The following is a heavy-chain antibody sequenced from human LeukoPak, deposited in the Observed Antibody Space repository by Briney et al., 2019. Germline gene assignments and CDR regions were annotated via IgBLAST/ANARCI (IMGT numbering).Heavy chain of an antibody. CDR1: GGSISSGSYY. J-gene: IGHJ4*02. V-gene: IGHV4-61*02. Sequence: SETLSLTCTVSGGSISSGSYYWSWIRQPAGTGLEWIGRIYTSGSTNYNPSLKSRVTISVDTSKNQFSLKLSSVTAADTAVYYCARDLGYSYGPNDYWGQGTLVTVSS. D-gene: IGHD5-18*01. CDR3: ARDLGYSYGPNDY. CDR2: IYTSGST.